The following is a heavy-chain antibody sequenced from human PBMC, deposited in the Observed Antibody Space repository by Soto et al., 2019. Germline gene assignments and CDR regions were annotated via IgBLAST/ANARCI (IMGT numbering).Heavy chain of an antibody. V-gene: IGHV3-7*01. CDR2: IKPGGSEK. CDR1: GFIFSNYW. Sequence: EVPLVESGGGLVQPGGSLRLSCATSGFIFSNYWMSWVRQAPGKGLEWVASIKPGGSEKYYVDSVKGRFTISRDNAKNSLDLQMNSLRVEDTAVYYCTRYGTVTGFFYWGQGTLVTVSS. CDR3: TRYGTVTGFFY. J-gene: IGHJ4*02. D-gene: IGHD4-17*01.